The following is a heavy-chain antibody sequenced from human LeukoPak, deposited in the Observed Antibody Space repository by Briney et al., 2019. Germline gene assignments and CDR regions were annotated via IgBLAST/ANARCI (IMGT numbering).Heavy chain of an antibody. D-gene: IGHD5-12*01. CDR3: ARDLGYSGYAMWGNFDY. J-gene: IGHJ4*02. V-gene: IGHV3-74*01. CDR2: INSDGFSM. Sequence: GGSLRLSCAASGFTFTAYWMHWVRQAPGKGPVWVARINSDGFSMAYADSVKGRFTISRDNAKNSLYLQMNSLRAEDTAVYYCARDLGYSGYAMWGNFDYWGQGTLVSVSS. CDR1: GFTFTAYW.